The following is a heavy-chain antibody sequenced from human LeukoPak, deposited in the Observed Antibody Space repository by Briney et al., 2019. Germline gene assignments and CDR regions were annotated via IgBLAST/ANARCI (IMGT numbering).Heavy chain of an antibody. Sequence: SESLSLTCTVSVGSITTSDFDWAWIRQPPGQGFEWIASMYASGKAYYYPSLMSRVTISVDTSKNQFSLDVTSVTAADTGLFYCARFKGGTGFDYWGRGILVIV. CDR3: ARFKGGTGFDY. V-gene: IGHV4-39*01. D-gene: IGHD1-26*01. CDR1: VGSITTSDFD. J-gene: IGHJ4*02. CDR2: MYASGKA.